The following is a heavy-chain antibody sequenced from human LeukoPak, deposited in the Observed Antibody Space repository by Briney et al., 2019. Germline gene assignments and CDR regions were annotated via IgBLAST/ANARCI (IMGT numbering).Heavy chain of an antibody. D-gene: IGHD6-19*01. CDR2: IWYDGSNK. Sequence: PGRPLRLSCAASGFTFSSYGMHWVRQAPGRGLEWVAVIWYDGSNKYYADSVKGRFTISRDNSKNTLYLQMNSLRAEDTAVYYCARAGSGWYLGVDYWGQGTLVTVSS. CDR1: GFTFSSYG. J-gene: IGHJ4*02. CDR3: ARAGSGWYLGVDY. V-gene: IGHV3-33*01.